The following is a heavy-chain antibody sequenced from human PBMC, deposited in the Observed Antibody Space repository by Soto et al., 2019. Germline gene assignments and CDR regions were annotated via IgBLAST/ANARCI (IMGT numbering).Heavy chain of an antibody. V-gene: IGHV4-59*08. CDR3: ARQTQQLVIDY. D-gene: IGHD6-13*01. CDR1: GGSISSYY. J-gene: IGHJ4*02. Sequence: ETLSLTCTVSGGSISSYYWNWIRQPPGKGLEWIGYIYYSGSTNYHPSLKSRVTISVDASKNQFSLKLSSVTAADTAVYYCARQTQQLVIDYWGQGTLVTVSS. CDR2: IYYSGST.